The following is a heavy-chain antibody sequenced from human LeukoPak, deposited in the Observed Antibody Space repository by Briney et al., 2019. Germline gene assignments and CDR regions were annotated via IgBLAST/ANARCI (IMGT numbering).Heavy chain of an antibody. D-gene: IGHD3-22*01. Sequence: GGSLRLSCAASGFTFSNYGMHWVRQAPGKGLEWVALIWYDGSNKYYADSVKGRFTISRDNAKNSLYLQMNSLRAEDTAVYYCARDHYDSSGYYGSGDAFDIWGQGTMVTVSS. CDR2: IWYDGSNK. CDR3: ARDHYDSSGYYGSGDAFDI. V-gene: IGHV3-33*01. J-gene: IGHJ3*02. CDR1: GFTFSNYG.